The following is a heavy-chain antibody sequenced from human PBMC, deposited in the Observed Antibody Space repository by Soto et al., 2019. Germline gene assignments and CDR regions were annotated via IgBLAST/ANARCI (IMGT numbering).Heavy chain of an antibody. Sequence: GGSLRLSCAASGFTFSSYGMHWVRQAPSKGLEWVAVIWYDGSNKYYADSVKGRFTISRDNSKNTLYLQMNSLRAEDTAVYYCSRELAVLRYFDWSDYYGMDVWGQGTTVTVSS. CDR3: SRELAVLRYFDWSDYYGMDV. CDR2: IWYDGSNK. V-gene: IGHV3-33*01. CDR1: GFTFSSYG. D-gene: IGHD3-9*01. J-gene: IGHJ6*02.